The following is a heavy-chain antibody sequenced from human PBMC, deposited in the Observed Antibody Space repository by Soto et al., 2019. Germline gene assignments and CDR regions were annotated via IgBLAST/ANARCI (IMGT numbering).Heavy chain of an antibody. D-gene: IGHD2-15*01. CDR3: AGGQYFFDS. CDR2: ISYDGSNK. CDR1: GFPFSSYG. J-gene: IGHJ4*02. V-gene: IGHV3-30*03. Sequence: QVQLVESGGGVVQPGRSLRLSCAASGFPFSSYGMHWVRQAPGKGLEWVAHISYDGSNKHYTDSVKGRFTISIDNSKNMLYLQMSSLRAEDTAVYYCAGGQYFFDSCGQGTRVSVSS.